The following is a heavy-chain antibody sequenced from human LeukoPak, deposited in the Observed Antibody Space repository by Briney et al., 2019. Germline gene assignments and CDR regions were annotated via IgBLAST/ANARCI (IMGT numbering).Heavy chain of an antibody. D-gene: IGHD2-15*01. Sequence: GGSLRLSCAASGFTFSTYAMSWVRQAPGKGLEWVSAISGSGGSTYYADSVKGRFTISRDNSKNTLYLQMDSLRAEDTAVYYCATDRATQYFDYWGQGTLVSVSS. CDR3: ATDRATQYFDY. CDR1: GFTFSTYA. V-gene: IGHV3-23*01. J-gene: IGHJ4*02. CDR2: ISGSGGST.